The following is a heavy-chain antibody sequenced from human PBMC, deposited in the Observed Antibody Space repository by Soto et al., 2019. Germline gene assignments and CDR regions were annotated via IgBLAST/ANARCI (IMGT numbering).Heavy chain of an antibody. J-gene: IGHJ4*02. CDR3: ARALYYYDSSGYYVYFDY. D-gene: IGHD3-22*01. CDR2: IYYSGST. V-gene: IGHV4-59*01. CDR1: GGSISSYY. Sequence: PSETLSLTCTVSGGSISSYYWSWIRQPPGKGLEWIGYIYYSGSTNYNPSLKSRVTISVDTSKNQFSLKLSSVTAADTAVYYCARALYYYDSSGYYVYFDYWGQGTLVTVSS.